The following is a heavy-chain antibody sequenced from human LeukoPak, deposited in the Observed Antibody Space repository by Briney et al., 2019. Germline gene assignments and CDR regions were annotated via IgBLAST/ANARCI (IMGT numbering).Heavy chain of an antibody. CDR2: ISAYNGNT. D-gene: IGHD3-22*01. CDR1: GYTFTSYG. V-gene: IGHV1-18*01. CDR3: AREGILVGAYYDSSGYNY. J-gene: IGHJ4*02. Sequence: ASVKVSCKASGYTFTSYGISWVRQAPGQGLEWMGWISAYNGNTNYAQKLQGRVTMTTDTSTSTAYMELRSLRSDDTAVYYCAREGILVGAYYDSSGYNYWGQGTLVTVSS.